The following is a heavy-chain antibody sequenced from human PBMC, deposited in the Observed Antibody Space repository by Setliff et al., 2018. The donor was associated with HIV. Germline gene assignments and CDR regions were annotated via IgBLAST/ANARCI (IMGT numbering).Heavy chain of an antibody. Sequence: PGGSLRLSCAASGFTFSDYYMSWIRQAPGKGLEWVSYISNSGSTIYYADSVKGRFTISRDNSKNTVYLQMNSLRVEDTAVYYCTKDRERWELQSVAFDLWGRGTMVTVSS. D-gene: IGHD1-26*01. CDR1: GFTFSDYY. V-gene: IGHV3-11*04. J-gene: IGHJ3*01. CDR2: ISNSGSTI. CDR3: TKDRERWELQSVAFDL.